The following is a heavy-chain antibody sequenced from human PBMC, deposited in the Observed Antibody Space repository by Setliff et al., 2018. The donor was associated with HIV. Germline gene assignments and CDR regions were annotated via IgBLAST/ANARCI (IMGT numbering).Heavy chain of an antibody. CDR1: GGTFNTYT. Sequence: ASVKVSCKASGGTFNTYTINWVRQAPGHGLEWMGGITPLFGTSNYAQKFQGRVTITVDTSTSIVDMEISSLRSDDTAVYYCARGSGGYCSGGSCYFGFGLALWGQGTTVTVSS. CDR2: ITPLFGTS. V-gene: IGHV1-69*06. CDR3: ARGSGGYCSGGSCYFGFGLAL. J-gene: IGHJ6*02. D-gene: IGHD2-15*01.